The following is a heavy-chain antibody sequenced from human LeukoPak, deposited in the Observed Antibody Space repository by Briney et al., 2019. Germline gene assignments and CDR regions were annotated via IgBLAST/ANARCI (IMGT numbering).Heavy chain of an antibody. Sequence: GGSLRLSYSASGFTFGSYEMKWVRQAPGKGREWVSYISSSGGTIYYADSVKGRFTIARDNAKNSLCLQMNSLRAEDTAVYYCARDLSYCTITSCSYYYYGMDVWGRGTTVTVSS. J-gene: IGHJ6*02. CDR3: ARDLSYCTITSCSYYYYGMDV. D-gene: IGHD2-2*01. V-gene: IGHV3-48*03. CDR1: GFTFGSYE. CDR2: ISSSGGTI.